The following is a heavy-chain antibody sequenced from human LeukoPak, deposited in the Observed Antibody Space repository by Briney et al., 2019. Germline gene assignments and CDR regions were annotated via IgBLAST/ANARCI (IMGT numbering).Heavy chain of an antibody. V-gene: IGHV3-33*01. J-gene: IGHJ4*02. D-gene: IGHD5/OR15-5a*01. CDR3: ARGDGVYVY. CDR1: GFTFSRYG. Sequence: GRSLRLSCVASGFTFSRYGMHWVRQAPGRGLEWVALIWYDGSNKYYADSVKGRFTISRDSSNNALYLQMNSLRAEDTAVYYCARGDGVYVYWGQGTLVTVSS. CDR2: IWYDGSNK.